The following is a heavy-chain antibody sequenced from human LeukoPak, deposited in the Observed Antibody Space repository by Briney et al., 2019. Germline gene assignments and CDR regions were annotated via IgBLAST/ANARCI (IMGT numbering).Heavy chain of an antibody. CDR2: IGTAGDP. D-gene: IGHD3-10*01. CDR3: ARGGSGSYLDY. CDR1: GFSFSTYD. Sequence: GGSLRLSCAASGFSFSTYDMHWVRQPTGKGLEWVSDIGTAGDPYYSGSVKGRFTISREDARNSLDLQMDSLTAGDTAIYYCARGGSGSYLDYWGQGTLVTVSS. V-gene: IGHV3-13*05. J-gene: IGHJ4*02.